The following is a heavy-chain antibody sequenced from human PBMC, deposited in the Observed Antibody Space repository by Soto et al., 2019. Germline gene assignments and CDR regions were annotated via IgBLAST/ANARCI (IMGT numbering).Heavy chain of an antibody. J-gene: IGHJ4*02. Sequence: QVQLVESGGGVVQPGRSLRLSCAASGFTFSSYAMHWVRQAPGKGLEWVAVISYDGSNKYYADSVKGRFTISRDNSKNTLYLQMNSLRAEDTAVYYCARDPYSSGWYRFDYWGQGTLVTVSS. CDR3: ARDPYSSGWYRFDY. V-gene: IGHV3-30-3*01. D-gene: IGHD6-19*01. CDR1: GFTFSSYA. CDR2: ISYDGSNK.